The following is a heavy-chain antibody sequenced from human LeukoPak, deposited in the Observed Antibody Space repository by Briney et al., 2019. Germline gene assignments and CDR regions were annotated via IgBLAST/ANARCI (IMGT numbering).Heavy chain of an antibody. V-gene: IGHV4-34*01. D-gene: IGHD2-15*01. CDR1: GGSFRDYL. Sequence: SETLSLTCAVYGGSFRDYLWTWIRQSPGKGLEWIGGINHRGTTNYNPSLESRVTMSMDTSKKQFSLSLSSVTAADTAVYYCARGSRYCSGGSCYPGVNWFDPWGQGTLVTVSS. CDR3: ARGSRYCSGGSCYPGVNWFDP. CDR2: INHRGTT. J-gene: IGHJ5*02.